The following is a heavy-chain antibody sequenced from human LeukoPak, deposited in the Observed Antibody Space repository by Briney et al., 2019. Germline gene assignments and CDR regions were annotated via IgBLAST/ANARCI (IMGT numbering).Heavy chain of an antibody. CDR1: GFTFSSYA. D-gene: IGHD5-24*01. CDR2: ISYDGSNK. Sequence: GGSLRLSRAASGFTFSSYAMHWVRQAPGKGLEWVAVISYDGSNKYYADSVKGRFTISRDNSKNTLYLQMNSLRAEDTAVYYCASDHGYPFDYWGQGTLVTVSS. J-gene: IGHJ4*02. CDR3: ASDHGYPFDY. V-gene: IGHV3-30*04.